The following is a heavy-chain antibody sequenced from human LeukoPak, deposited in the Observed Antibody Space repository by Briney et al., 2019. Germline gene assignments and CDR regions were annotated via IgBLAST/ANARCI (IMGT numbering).Heavy chain of an antibody. CDR3: ARYDGGATADF. CDR1: GYSLSNYW. Sequence: GESLKISCKVSGYSLSNYWIAWVRQMPGKGLEWMGIVFPADSDTRYSPSFQGQVTISADKSINTAYLQWSSLKAPDTAIYYCARYDGGATADFWGQGTLVTVSS. CDR2: VFPADSDT. D-gene: IGHD3-16*01. V-gene: IGHV5-51*01. J-gene: IGHJ4*02.